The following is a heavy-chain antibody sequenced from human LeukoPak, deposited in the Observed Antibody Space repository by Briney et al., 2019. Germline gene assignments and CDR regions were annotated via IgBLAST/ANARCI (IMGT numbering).Heavy chain of an antibody. Sequence: GGSLRLSCAASGFTFSSYAMSWVRQAPGKGLEWVSAISVSGGSTYYADSVKGRFTISRDNSKNTLSLQMNSLRAEDTAVYYCAGVKGAVAGHFDYWGQGNLVTVSS. V-gene: IGHV3-23*01. CDR3: AGVKGAVAGHFDY. J-gene: IGHJ4*02. D-gene: IGHD6-19*01. CDR2: ISVSGGST. CDR1: GFTFSSYA.